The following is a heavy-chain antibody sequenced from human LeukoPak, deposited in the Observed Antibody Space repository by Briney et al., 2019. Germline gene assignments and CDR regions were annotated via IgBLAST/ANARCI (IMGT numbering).Heavy chain of an antibody. J-gene: IGHJ4*02. CDR2: ISWDGGST. CDR3: AKDIVPYDSSGSIDY. CDR1: GFTFDDYA. Sequence: GGSLRLSCAASGFTFDDYAMHWVRQAPGKGLEWVSLISWDGGSTYYADSVKGRFTISRDNSKNSLYLQMNSLSAEDTALYYCAKDIVPYDSSGSIDYWGQGTLVTVSS. D-gene: IGHD3-22*01. V-gene: IGHV3-43D*03.